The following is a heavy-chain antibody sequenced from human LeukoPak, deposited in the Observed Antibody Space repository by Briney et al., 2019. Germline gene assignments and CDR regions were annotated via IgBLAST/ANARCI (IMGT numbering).Heavy chain of an antibody. V-gene: IGHV4-38-2*02. D-gene: IGHD5-18*01. CDR3: AREGIVDTAMVAKAYWYFDV. J-gene: IGHJ2*01. CDR1: GYSISSGYY. Sequence: PSETLSLTCTVSGYSISSGYYWAWIRQPPGKGLEWIGSIYHSGNTYYNPSLKSRVTTSVDTSKNQFSLKLSSVTAADTAVYYCAREGIVDTAMVAKAYWYFDVWGRGTLVTVSS. CDR2: IYHSGNT.